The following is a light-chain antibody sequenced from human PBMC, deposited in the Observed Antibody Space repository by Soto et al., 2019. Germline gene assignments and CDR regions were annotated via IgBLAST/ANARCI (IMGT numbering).Light chain of an antibody. Sequence: QSALTQPASVSGSPGRSITISCTGTSSDVGGYNYVSWYQQHPGKAPKLMIYEVSNRPSGVSNRFSGSKSGNTASLTISGLQAEDEADYYCSSYTSSRTPYVFGTGTKLTVL. CDR1: SSDVGGYNY. CDR3: SSYTSSRTPYV. V-gene: IGLV2-14*01. CDR2: EVS. J-gene: IGLJ1*01.